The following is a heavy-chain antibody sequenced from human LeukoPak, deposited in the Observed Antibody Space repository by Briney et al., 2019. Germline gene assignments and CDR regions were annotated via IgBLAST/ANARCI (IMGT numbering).Heavy chain of an antibody. CDR3: ANSIDFDYGDYYFDY. Sequence: SETLSLTCAVYNGSFSGYYWSWIRQPAGKGLEWIGRIYTSGSTNYNPSLKSRVSISLDTSKNQFSLKLSSVTAADTAVYYCANSIDFDYGDYYFDYWGQGALVTISS. J-gene: IGHJ4*02. CDR2: IYTSGST. V-gene: IGHV4-59*10. D-gene: IGHD4-17*01. CDR1: NGSFSGYY.